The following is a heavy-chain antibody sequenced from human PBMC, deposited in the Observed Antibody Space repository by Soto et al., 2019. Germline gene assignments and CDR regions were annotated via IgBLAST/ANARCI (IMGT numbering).Heavy chain of an antibody. J-gene: IGHJ4*02. Sequence: SETLSLTCTVSGGSISSGGYYWSWIRQHPGKGLEWIGYIYYSGSTYYNPSLKSRVTISVDTSKNQFSLKLSSVTAADTAVYYCARDTGTTIAVDYWGQGTLVTVSS. CDR1: GGSISSGGYY. D-gene: IGHD1-1*01. CDR3: ARDTGTTIAVDY. V-gene: IGHV4-31*03. CDR2: IYYSGST.